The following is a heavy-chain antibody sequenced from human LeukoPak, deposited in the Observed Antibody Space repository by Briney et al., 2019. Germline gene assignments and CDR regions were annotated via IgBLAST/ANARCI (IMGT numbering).Heavy chain of an antibody. CDR1: GGSISSSNW. CDR3: ASSSGGTSRGIAARLLPRRSRHGEYYFDY. J-gene: IGHJ4*02. V-gene: IGHV4-4*02. Sequence: SETLSLTCAVSGGSISSSNWWSWVRQPPGKGLEWIGEIYHSGSTNYNPSLKSRVTISVDKSKNQFSLKLSSVTAADTAVYYCASSSGGTSRGIAARLLPRRSRHGEYYFDYWGQGTLVTVSS. D-gene: IGHD6-6*01. CDR2: IYHSGST.